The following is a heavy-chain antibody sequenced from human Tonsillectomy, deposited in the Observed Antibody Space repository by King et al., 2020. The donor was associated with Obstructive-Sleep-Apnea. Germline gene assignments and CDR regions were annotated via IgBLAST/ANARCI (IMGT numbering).Heavy chain of an antibody. CDR2: IYGSGNT. CDR3: AKSRVDTAMIDY. V-gene: IGHV4-38-2*02. J-gene: IGHJ4*02. CDR1: GYSISSAYD. Sequence: VQLQESGPGLVKPSETLSLTCTVSGYSISSAYDWGWIRQPPGKGLEWIGNIYGSGNTHYNPSLKSRVTISVDTSKNQFSLKLTSVTAADTAVYYCAKSRVDTAMIDYWGQGTLVTVSS. D-gene: IGHD5-18*01.